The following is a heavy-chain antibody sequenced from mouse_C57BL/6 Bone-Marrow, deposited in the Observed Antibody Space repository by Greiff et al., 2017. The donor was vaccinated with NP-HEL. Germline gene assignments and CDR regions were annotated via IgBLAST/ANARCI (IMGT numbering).Heavy chain of an antibody. CDR2: IYPGSGNT. J-gene: IGHJ1*03. D-gene: IGHD1-1*01. V-gene: IGHV1-76*01. CDR3: ARLYGSPWYFDV. Sequence: QVQLQQSGAELVRPGASVKLSCKASGYTFTDYYINWVKQRPGQGLEWIARIYPGSGNTYYNEKFKGKATLTAEKSSSTAYMQLSSLTSEDSAVYFCARLYGSPWYFDVWGTGTTVTFSS. CDR1: GYTFTDYY.